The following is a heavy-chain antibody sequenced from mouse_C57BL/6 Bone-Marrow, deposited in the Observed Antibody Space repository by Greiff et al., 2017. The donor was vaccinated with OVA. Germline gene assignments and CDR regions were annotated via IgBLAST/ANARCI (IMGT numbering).Heavy chain of an antibody. V-gene: IGHV1-50*01. CDR3: ARFYYGSSLDWFAY. J-gene: IGHJ3*01. Sequence: VQLQQPGAELVKPGASVKLSCKASGYTFTSYWMQWVKQRPGQGLEWIGEIDPSDSYTNYNQKFKGKSTLTVDKSSSTAYMQLSSLTSEDSAVYYCARFYYGSSLDWFAYWGQGTLVTVSA. CDR1: GYTFTSYW. D-gene: IGHD1-1*01. CDR2: IDPSDSYT.